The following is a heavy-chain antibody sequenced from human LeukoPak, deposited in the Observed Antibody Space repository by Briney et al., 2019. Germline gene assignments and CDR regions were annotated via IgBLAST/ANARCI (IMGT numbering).Heavy chain of an antibody. Sequence: SETLSLTCAVYGGSFSGYYWSWIRQPPGKGLEWIGEINHSGSTNYNPSLKSRVTISVDTSKNQFSLKLSSVTAADTAVYYCARSRTYYYDSSGLLVGDYWGQGTLVTVSS. D-gene: IGHD3-22*01. CDR2: INHSGST. V-gene: IGHV4-34*01. CDR1: GGSFSGYY. CDR3: ARSRTYYYDSSGLLVGDY. J-gene: IGHJ4*02.